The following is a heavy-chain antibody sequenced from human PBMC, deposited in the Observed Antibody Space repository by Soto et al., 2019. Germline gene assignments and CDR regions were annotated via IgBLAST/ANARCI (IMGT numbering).Heavy chain of an antibody. J-gene: IGHJ6*02. CDR1: GRSISSYP. Sequence: SEPPSLTYTVSGRSISSYPFRSIRQPPGKGLEWIGYIYYSGSTNYNPSLKSRVTISVDTSKNQFSLKLSSVTAADTAVYYCARALVDMYYYYGMDVWGQGTTVT. CDR2: IYYSGST. CDR3: ARALVDMYYYYGMDV. V-gene: IGHV4-59*01. D-gene: IGHD1-26*01.